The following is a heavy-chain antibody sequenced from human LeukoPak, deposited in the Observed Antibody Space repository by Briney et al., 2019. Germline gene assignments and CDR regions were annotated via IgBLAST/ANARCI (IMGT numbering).Heavy chain of an antibody. V-gene: IGHV3-23*01. CDR3: VLWFGRN. Sequence: GGSLRLSCAASGFPFSSYAMTWVRQAPGKGLEWVSAISGSGGSTYYADSVKGRFTISRDNSKNTLYLQMNSLRAEDMAVYYCVLWFGRNWGQGTLVTVSS. D-gene: IGHD3-10*01. CDR1: GFPFSSYA. CDR2: ISGSGGST. J-gene: IGHJ4*02.